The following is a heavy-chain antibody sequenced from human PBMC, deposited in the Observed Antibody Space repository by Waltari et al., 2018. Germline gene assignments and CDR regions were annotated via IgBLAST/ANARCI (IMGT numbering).Heavy chain of an antibody. CDR3: VRGYPDIVATISDY. CDR2: FYKSGTT. Sequence: QLQLQESGPGLGKPSETLSLTCTFSRSSTSHNNYHRGGVRQPPGKGLEWIGSFYKSGTTYYNPSLKSRVTISVDTSNNQFSLKLNSVTAADTAVYYCVRGYPDIVATISDYWGQGTLVIVSS. CDR1: RSSTSHNNYH. D-gene: IGHD5-12*01. J-gene: IGHJ4*02. V-gene: IGHV4-39*07.